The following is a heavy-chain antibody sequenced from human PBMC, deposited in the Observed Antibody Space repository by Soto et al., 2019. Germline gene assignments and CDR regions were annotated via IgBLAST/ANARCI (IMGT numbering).Heavy chain of an antibody. CDR2: ISAHNGNT. CDR1: GYAFTTSG. Sequence: QVHLVQSGAEVKKPGASVKVSCKGSGYAFTTSGITWVRQAPGQGLEWMGWISAHNGNTNYAQKLEGRGTVTRDTSTRTAYMELRSLRFDDTAVYYCARGRYGDYWGQGALVTVSS. CDR3: ARGRYGDY. J-gene: IGHJ4*02. D-gene: IGHD1-1*01. V-gene: IGHV1-18*01.